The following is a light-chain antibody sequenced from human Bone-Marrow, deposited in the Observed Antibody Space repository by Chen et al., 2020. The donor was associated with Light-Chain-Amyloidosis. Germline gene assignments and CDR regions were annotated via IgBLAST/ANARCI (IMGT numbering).Light chain of an antibody. CDR3: SSYTITNTLV. J-gene: IGLJ1*01. CDR1: SSDVGGDNH. CDR2: EVT. Sequence: QSALTQPASVSGSPGQSITISCTGTSSDVGGDNHVSCYQQHPDKAPKLMIYEVTKRPSWVPDRFSGSKSDNTASLTISGLQTEDEADYFRSSYTITNTLVFGSGTRVTVL. V-gene: IGLV2-14*01.